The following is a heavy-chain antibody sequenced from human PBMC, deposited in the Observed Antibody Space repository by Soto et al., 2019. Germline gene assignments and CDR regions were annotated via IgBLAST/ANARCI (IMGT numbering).Heavy chain of an antibody. CDR1: GFTFSHYS. J-gene: IGHJ6*02. Sequence: VRLVESGGGLVKPGESLRLSCAASGFTFSHYSMNWVRQAPGKGLEWVSSISSTSSFIYNADSVRGRFTTSRDNAKDSLFLQMNGLRGDDTGVYYCARERGSSGLDVWGQGATVIVSS. V-gene: IGHV3-21*01. D-gene: IGHD3-16*02. CDR2: ISSTSSFI. CDR3: ARERGSSGLDV.